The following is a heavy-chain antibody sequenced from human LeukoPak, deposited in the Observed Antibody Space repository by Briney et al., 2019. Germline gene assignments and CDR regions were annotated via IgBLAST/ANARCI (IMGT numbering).Heavy chain of an antibody. CDR2: ISGPSTVI. CDR1: GFSFSATS. V-gene: IGHV3-48*01. D-gene: IGHD3-9*01. CDR3: AKDPGPYSDFSTAPHYYDN. J-gene: IGHJ4*02. Sequence: GGSLRLSCAASGFSFSATSMNWVRQAPGKGLEWIAHISGPSTVIYYADSVKGRFTISRGNSKNTLYLQVNSLRVEDTAVYYCAKDPGPYSDFSTAPHYYDNWGQGTLVTVSS.